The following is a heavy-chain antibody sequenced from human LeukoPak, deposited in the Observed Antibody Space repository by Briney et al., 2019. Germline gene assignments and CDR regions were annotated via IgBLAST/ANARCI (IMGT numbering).Heavy chain of an antibody. D-gene: IGHD3-10*01. CDR1: GFTFSDYY. CDR3: ARRTNYYYASGSSFSFDY. Sequence: GGSLRLSCAASGFTFSDYYMSWIRQAPGKGLEWVSYIISISSYTNYADSVKGRFTISRDNAKNSLYLQMNSLRAEDTAVYYCARRTNYYYASGSSFSFDYWGQGTLVTVSS. V-gene: IGHV3-11*03. J-gene: IGHJ4*02. CDR2: IISISSYT.